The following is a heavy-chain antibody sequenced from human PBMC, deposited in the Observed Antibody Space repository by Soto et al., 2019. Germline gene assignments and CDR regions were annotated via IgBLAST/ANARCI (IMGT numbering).Heavy chain of an antibody. V-gene: IGHV3-30*03. J-gene: IGHJ4*02. CDR3: PIDKGVFNQATPFFDY. D-gene: IGHD2-15*01. Sequence: GRYLRLSCAASGFTFSNYAMHWVRQAPGKGLEWVALTSYDGNNEYYTDSVKGRFTISRDNSKNTLFLQMNSPRPEDTAVYYWPIDKGVFNQATPFFDYCGQGSLVTVSA. CDR1: GFTFSNYA. CDR2: TSYDGNNE.